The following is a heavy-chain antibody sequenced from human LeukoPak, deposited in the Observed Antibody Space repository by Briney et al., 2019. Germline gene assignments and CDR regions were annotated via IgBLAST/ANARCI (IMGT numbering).Heavy chain of an antibody. Sequence: GASVKVSCKASGYTFTGYYMHWVRQAPGQGLEWMGWINPNSGGTNYAQKFQGRVTMTRDTSISTAYMELSSLRSEDTAVYYCAGHHYYGSGSYYVKYDYWGQGTLVTVSS. J-gene: IGHJ4*02. CDR3: AGHHYYGSGSYYVKYDY. CDR2: INPNSGGT. D-gene: IGHD3-10*01. CDR1: GYTFTGYY. V-gene: IGHV1-2*02.